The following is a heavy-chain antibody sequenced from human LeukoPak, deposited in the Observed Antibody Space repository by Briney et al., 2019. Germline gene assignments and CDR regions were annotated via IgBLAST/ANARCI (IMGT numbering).Heavy chain of an antibody. CDR2: ISSSSSYI. CDR1: GFTFSSYS. J-gene: IGHJ5*02. D-gene: IGHD2-2*01. V-gene: IGHV3-21*01. CDR3: ARHRTWCSSTSCQEGWFDP. Sequence: PGGSLRLSCAASGFTFSSYSMNWVRQAPGKGLEWVSSISSSSSYIYYADSVKGRFTISRDNAKNSLYLQMNSLRAEDTAVYYCARHRTWCSSTSCQEGWFDPWGQGTLVTISS.